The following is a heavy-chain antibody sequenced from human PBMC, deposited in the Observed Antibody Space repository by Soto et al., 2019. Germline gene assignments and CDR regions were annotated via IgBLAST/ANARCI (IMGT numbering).Heavy chain of an antibody. CDR1: GYTFIDYD. CDR2: MNPNNGNT. Sequence: ASVKVSCKASGYTFIDYDINWVRQAAGQGLEWMGWMNPNNGNTAYAQKFQGRLTLTRDTSMSTAYMDLSSLTSEDTAVYFCARGFSSYSDHWAQGTLVTVSS. CDR3: ARGFSSYSDH. J-gene: IGHJ4*02. V-gene: IGHV1-8*01. D-gene: IGHD3-10*01.